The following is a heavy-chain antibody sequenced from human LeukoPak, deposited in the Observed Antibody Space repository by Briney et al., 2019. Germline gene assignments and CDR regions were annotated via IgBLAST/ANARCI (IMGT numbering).Heavy chain of an antibody. CDR3: AREGSYYDSSGYYDY. Sequence: PGGSLRLSCAASGFIFSDYGMYWVRQAPGKGLEWVSLILYDGSNKYYADSVKGRFSISRDDSRNTLHLQMNSLRPEDTAVYYCAREGSYYDSSGYYDYWGQGTLVTVSS. CDR1: GFIFSDYG. J-gene: IGHJ4*02. V-gene: IGHV3-30*02. CDR2: ILYDGSNK. D-gene: IGHD3-22*01.